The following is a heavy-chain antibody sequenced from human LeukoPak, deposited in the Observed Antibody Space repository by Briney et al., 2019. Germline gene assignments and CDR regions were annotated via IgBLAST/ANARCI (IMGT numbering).Heavy chain of an antibody. V-gene: IGHV4-4*02. CDR3: ATNYDFWSGYSINYYYYYMDV. D-gene: IGHD3-3*01. Sequence: SGTLSLTCAVSGGSISSSNWWSWVRQPPGKGLEWIGEIYHSGSTYYNPSLKSRVTISVDTSKNQFSLKLSSVTAADTAVYYCATNYDFWSGYSINYYYYYMDVWGKGTTVTVSS. J-gene: IGHJ6*03. CDR1: GGSISSSNW. CDR2: IYHSGST.